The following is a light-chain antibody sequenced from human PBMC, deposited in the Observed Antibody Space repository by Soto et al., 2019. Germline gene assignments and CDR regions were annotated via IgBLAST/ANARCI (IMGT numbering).Light chain of an antibody. CDR2: GNN. V-gene: IGLV1-40*01. J-gene: IGLJ3*02. CDR3: QSYDSSLSGWV. CDR1: SSNIGAGYD. Sequence: QSVLTPPPSVSGAPGQRVTISCTGSSSNIGAGYDVHWYQQLPGTAPKLLIYGNNNRPSGVPDRFSGSKSGTSASLAITGRQAEDEADYYCQSYDSSLSGWVFGGGTKLTVL.